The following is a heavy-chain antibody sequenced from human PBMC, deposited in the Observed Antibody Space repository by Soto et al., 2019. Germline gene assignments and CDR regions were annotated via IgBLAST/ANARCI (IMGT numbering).Heavy chain of an antibody. J-gene: IGHJ3*02. CDR1: GYTFTGYY. Sequence: RASVKVSCKASGYTFTGYYMHWVRQAPGQGLEWMGWINPNSGGTNYAQKFQGRVTMTRDTSISTAYMELSRLRSDDTAVYYCAREGVMITFGGVIVNAFDIWGQGTMVT. D-gene: IGHD3-16*02. V-gene: IGHV1-2*02. CDR3: AREGVMITFGGVIVNAFDI. CDR2: INPNSGGT.